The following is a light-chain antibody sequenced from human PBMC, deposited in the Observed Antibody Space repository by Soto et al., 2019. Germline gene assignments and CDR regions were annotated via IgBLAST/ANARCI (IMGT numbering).Light chain of an antibody. CDR1: QYINTR. CDR2: QTS. Sequence: ILLTQSPAPPSSFPGDRVNLSRRASQYINTRLAWYQHRPGQAPRLLIYQTSLRAAGIPARFSASGSGTDFTLTISRLEPEDFAVYYCQQYGYSPITFGQGTRLEIK. J-gene: IGKJ5*01. V-gene: IGKV3-20*01. CDR3: QQYGYSPIT.